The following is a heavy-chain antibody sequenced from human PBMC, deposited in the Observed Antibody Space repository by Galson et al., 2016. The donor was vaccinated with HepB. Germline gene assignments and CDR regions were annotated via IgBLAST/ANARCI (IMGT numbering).Heavy chain of an antibody. V-gene: IGHV6-1*01. CDR1: GDSVSSNSAA. CDR2: TYHRSKWYD. J-gene: IGHJ4*02. CDR3: ARGASTVLLLARIFDS. Sequence: CAISGDSVSSNSAAWNWIRQSPSRGLEWLGRTYHRSKWYDDYALSVKSRISINPDTSRNQFSLQLNSVTPEDTAVDYCARGASTVLLLARIFDSWGQGTLVTVSS. D-gene: IGHD1-26*01.